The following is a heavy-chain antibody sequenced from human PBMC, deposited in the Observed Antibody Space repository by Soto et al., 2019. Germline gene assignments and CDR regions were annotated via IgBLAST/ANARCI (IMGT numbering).Heavy chain of an antibody. D-gene: IGHD3-22*01. CDR3: ARESTMIVVVKTHAFDI. V-gene: IGHV4-31*03. CDR2: IYYSGST. Sequence: QVQLQESGPGLVKPSQTLSLTCTVSGGSISSGGYYWSWIRQHPGKGLEWIGYIYYSGSTYYNPSLKSRVTISVDTSKNQFSLKLSSVTAADTAVYYCARESTMIVVVKTHAFDIWGQGTMVTVSS. J-gene: IGHJ3*02. CDR1: GGSISSGGYY.